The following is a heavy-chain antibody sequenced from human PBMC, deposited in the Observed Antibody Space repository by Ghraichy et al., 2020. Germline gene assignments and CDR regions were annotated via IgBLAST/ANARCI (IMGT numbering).Heavy chain of an antibody. V-gene: IGHV3-7*03. D-gene: IGHD6-13*01. Sequence: GGSLRLSCAASGFPFRTCWMPWVRQAPGEGLEWVAGIKQDGSEKYYVDSVKGRFTISRDNAKNSLSLPMNSLRAEDTAFYYCARPRLSNNWYFSSDYWGQPTLVTVSS. J-gene: IGHJ4*02. CDR1: GFPFRTCW. CDR3: ARPRLSNNWYFSSDY. CDR2: IKQDGSEK.